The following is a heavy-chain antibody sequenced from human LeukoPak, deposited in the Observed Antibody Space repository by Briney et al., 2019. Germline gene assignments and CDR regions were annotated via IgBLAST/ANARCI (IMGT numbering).Heavy chain of an antibody. V-gene: IGHV1-46*01. CDR2: INPRGGST. J-gene: IGHJ4*02. D-gene: IGHD1-26*01. Sequence: ASVKVSCKASGYTFTSYYMHWVRQAPGQGLEWMGIINPRGGSTSYAQKFQGRVTMTRDTSTSTVYMELSSLRSEDTAVYYCARDLTTIRRTGPVGATSKPPALGYWGQGTLVTVSS. CDR1: GYTFTSYY. CDR3: ARDLTTIRRTGPVGATSKPPALGY.